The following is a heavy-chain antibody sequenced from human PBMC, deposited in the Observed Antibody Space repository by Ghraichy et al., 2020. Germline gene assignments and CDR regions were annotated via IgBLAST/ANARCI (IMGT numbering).Heavy chain of an antibody. CDR3: AREGSSGYLFDY. Sequence: GESLNISCAASGFTFSSYEFIWVRLAPGKGLEWVSYISSSGDTIYYSDSVKGRFTISRDNAKNSLYLQMNSLRAEDTAIYYCAREGSSGYLFDYWGQGTLVTVSS. CDR1: GFTFSSYE. D-gene: IGHD3-22*01. J-gene: IGHJ4*02. CDR2: ISSSGDTI. V-gene: IGHV3-48*03.